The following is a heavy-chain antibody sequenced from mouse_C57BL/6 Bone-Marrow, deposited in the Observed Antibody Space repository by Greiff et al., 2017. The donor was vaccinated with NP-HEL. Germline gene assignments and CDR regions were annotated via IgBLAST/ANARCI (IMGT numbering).Heavy chain of an antibody. CDR3: TGGGGYYGFAY. CDR2: IRLKSDNYAT. CDR1: GFTFSNYW. J-gene: IGHJ3*01. D-gene: IGHD2-3*01. Sequence: DVQLQESGGGLVQPGGSMKLSCVASGFTFSNYWMNWVRQSPEKGLEWVAQIRLKSDNYATHYAESVKGRFTISRDDSKSSVYLQMNNLRAEDTGIYYCTGGGGYYGFAYWGQGTLVTVSA. V-gene: IGHV6-3*01.